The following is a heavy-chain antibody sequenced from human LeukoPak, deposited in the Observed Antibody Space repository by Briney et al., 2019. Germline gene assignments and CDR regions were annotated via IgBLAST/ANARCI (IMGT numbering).Heavy chain of an antibody. V-gene: IGHV4-59*12. Sequence: SETLSLTCTVSGGSISSYDWSWIRQPPGKGLEWIGYIYYSGSTNYNPSLKSRVTISVDTSKNQFSLKLSSVTAADTAVYYCAREELLWFGELDRYFDYWGQGTLVTVSS. J-gene: IGHJ4*02. D-gene: IGHD3-10*01. CDR1: GGSISSYD. CDR3: AREELLWFGELDRYFDY. CDR2: IYYSGST.